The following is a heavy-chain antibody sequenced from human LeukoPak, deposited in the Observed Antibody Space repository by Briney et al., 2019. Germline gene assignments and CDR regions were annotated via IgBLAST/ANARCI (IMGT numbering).Heavy chain of an antibody. V-gene: IGHV1-18*01. D-gene: IGHD1-1*01. Sequence: GASVKVSCKASGYTFTSYGISWVRQAPGQGLEWMGWISAYNGNTNYAQKLQGRVTMTTDTSTSTAYMELRSLRSDDTAVCYCARLPVRDATGPIDYWGQGTLVTVSS. CDR1: GYTFTSYG. CDR2: ISAYNGNT. CDR3: ARLPVRDATGPIDY. J-gene: IGHJ4*02.